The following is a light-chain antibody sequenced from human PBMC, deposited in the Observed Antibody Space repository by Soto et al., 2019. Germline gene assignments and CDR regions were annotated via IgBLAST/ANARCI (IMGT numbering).Light chain of an antibody. J-gene: IGLJ3*02. CDR2: VVS. Sequence: QSALAQPRSVSGSPGQSVTISCTGTSSDVGGYNYVSWYQQHPGKAPKLMLYVVSYRPSGISNRFSGSKSGNTASLTISGLQAEDEADYYCSSYTTSGTKLFGGGTKVTVL. CDR3: SSYTTSGTKL. V-gene: IGLV2-14*01. CDR1: SSDVGGYNY.